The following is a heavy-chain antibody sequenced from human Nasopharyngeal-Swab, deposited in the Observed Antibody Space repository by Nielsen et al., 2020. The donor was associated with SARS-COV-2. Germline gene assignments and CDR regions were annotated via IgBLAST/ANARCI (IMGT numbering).Heavy chain of an antibody. CDR2: IYFSGNT. CDR3: ATSYYDSSGYYYWFDP. Sequence: SETLSLTCTVSCGPTSSYYWGWIRQPPGKGLAWIESIYFSGNTYYNPSLKSRVTISVDTSKNQFSLKPSSVTAADTAVYYCATSYYDSSGYYYWFDPWGQGTLVTVSS. J-gene: IGHJ5*02. V-gene: IGHV4-39*01. D-gene: IGHD3-22*01. CDR1: CGPTSSYY.